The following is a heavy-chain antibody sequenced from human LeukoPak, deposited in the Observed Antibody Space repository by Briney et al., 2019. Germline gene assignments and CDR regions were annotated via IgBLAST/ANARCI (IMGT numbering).Heavy chain of an antibody. CDR2: VYNSGST. CDR3: ARTTEGGYTYGYFYYYYMDV. V-gene: IGHV4-39*07. D-gene: IGHD5-18*01. Sequence: PSETLSLTCTVSGGSISSANYYWGWIRQPPGKGLEWIGSVYNSGSTYYNPSLKSRVTISINTSKNQFSLKLNSVTAADTAVYYCARTTEGGYTYGYFYYYYMDVWGKGTTVTISS. CDR1: GGSISSANYY. J-gene: IGHJ6*03.